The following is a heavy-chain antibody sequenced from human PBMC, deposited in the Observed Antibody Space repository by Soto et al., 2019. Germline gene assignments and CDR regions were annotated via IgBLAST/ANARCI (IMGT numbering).Heavy chain of an antibody. J-gene: IGHJ6*02. CDR2: VSGSGGTT. CDR1: GFSFRSYA. D-gene: IGHD3-10*01. Sequence: GGSLRLSCAASGFSFRSYAITWVRQAPGKGLEWVSHVSGSGGTTYYADSAKGRFTISRDNSKNTLFLQMNSLRAEDTAAYFCAGVAEAQYYYFYGMDVWGQGTTVTVSS. CDR3: AGVAEAQYYYFYGMDV. V-gene: IGHV3-23*01.